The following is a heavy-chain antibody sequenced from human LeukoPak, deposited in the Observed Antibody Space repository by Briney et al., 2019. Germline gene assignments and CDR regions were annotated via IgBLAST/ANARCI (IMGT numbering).Heavy chain of an antibody. CDR3: AKYSQQQLDPYFDY. CDR2: ISGSGGST. D-gene: IGHD6-13*01. V-gene: IGHV3-23*01. J-gene: IGHJ4*02. Sequence: GGSLRLSCAASGFTFSSYAMSWVRQAPGKGLEWVSAISGSGGSTYYADSVKGRFTISRDNSKNTLYPQMNSLRAEDTAVYYCAKYSQQQLDPYFDYWGQGTLVTVSS. CDR1: GFTFSSYA.